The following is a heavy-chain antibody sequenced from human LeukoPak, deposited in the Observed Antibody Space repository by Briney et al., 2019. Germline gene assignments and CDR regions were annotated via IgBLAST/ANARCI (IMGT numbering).Heavy chain of an antibody. CDR2: ISSSGNTV. D-gene: IGHD6-13*01. CDR1: GFTFSDYY. CDR3: ARDAPKSMIAAAGTNVLGFDH. V-gene: IGHV3-11*01. J-gene: IGHJ4*02. Sequence: PGGSLRLSCAASGFTFSDYYMSWIRQAPGKGVEGVSYISSSGNTVYYADSVKGRFTISRGNAKNSLYLQMNSLRAEDTAVYYCARDAPKSMIAAAGTNVLGFDHWGQGTLVTVSS.